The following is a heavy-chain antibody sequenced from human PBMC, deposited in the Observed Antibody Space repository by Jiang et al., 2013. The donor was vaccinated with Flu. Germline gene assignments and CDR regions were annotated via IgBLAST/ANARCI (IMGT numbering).Heavy chain of an antibody. CDR1: GGSFSGYY. J-gene: IGHJ4*02. D-gene: IGHD5-12*01. CDR2: INHSGST. Sequence: LLKPSETLSLTCAVYGGSFSGYYWSWIRQPPGKGLEWIGEINHSGSTNYNPSLKSRVTISVDTSKNQFSLKLSSVTAADTAVYYCARLGGGYDPKNQGNVQYFDYWGQGTLVTVSS. V-gene: IGHV4-34*01. CDR3: ARLGGGYDPKNQGNVQYFDY.